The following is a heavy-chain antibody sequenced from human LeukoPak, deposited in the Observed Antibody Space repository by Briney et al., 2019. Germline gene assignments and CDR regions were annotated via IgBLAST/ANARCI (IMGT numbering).Heavy chain of an antibody. V-gene: IGHV1-2*06. Sequence: GASVKVSCKASGYTFTGYYMHWVRQAPGQGLEWMGRINPNSGGTNYAQKFQGRATMTRDTSISTAYMELGRLRSDDTAVYYCARGGHIYCSSTSCYHFDYWGQGTLVTVSS. CDR2: INPNSGGT. D-gene: IGHD2-2*01. J-gene: IGHJ4*02. CDR3: ARGGHIYCSSTSCYHFDY. CDR1: GYTFTGYY.